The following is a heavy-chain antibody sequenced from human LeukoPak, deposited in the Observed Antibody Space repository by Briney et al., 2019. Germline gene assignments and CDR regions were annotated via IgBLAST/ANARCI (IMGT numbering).Heavy chain of an antibody. V-gene: IGHV3-15*01. CDR2: IKSKADGGTA. Sequence: GGSLTLSCVVSGLTFTNAWMTWVSQPPGRGLEWVGRIKSKADGGTADYGAPVKGRFTISRDDSENMLYLQMTSLKTEDTAVYYCTTQPIICSGDYWGHGTLVTVSS. J-gene: IGHJ4*01. D-gene: IGHD3-10*02. CDR3: TTQPIICSGDY. CDR1: GLTFTNAW.